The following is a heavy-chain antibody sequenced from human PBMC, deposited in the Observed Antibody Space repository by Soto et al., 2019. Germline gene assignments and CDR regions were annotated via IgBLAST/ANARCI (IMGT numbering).Heavy chain of an antibody. CDR2: ISGSGDTI. CDR1: GFTFSAHY. V-gene: IGHV3-11*01. D-gene: IGHD4-4*01. J-gene: IGHJ6*02. CDR3: ARDRQPSSYIGLDV. Sequence: GGSLRLSCEASGFTFSAHYMSWVRQAPGKGLEWVSHISGSGDTIYYADSVKGRFTISRDNAKNSLYLQMNSLRAEDTAVYYCARDRQPSSYIGLDVWGQGTTVTVSS.